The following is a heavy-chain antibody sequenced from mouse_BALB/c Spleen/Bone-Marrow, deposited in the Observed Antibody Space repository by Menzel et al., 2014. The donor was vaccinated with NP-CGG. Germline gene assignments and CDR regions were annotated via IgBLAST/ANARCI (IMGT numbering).Heavy chain of an antibody. Sequence: EVNVVESGGGLVQPGGSRKLSCAASGFTFSYFGMHWVRQAPEKGLEWVAYISSGSSIIYYADTVKGRFTISRDNPKNTLFLQMTSLRSEDTATYYCARERTGFDYWGQGTTLTVSS. CDR2: ISSGSSII. CDR1: GFTFSYFG. J-gene: IGHJ2*01. CDR3: ARERTGFDY. V-gene: IGHV5-17*02. D-gene: IGHD4-1*01.